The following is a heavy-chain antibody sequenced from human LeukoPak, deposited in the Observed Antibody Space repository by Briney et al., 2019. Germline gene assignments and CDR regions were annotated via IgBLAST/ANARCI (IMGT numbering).Heavy chain of an antibody. V-gene: IGHV3-30*18. CDR1: GFTFSSYG. J-gene: IGHJ4*02. D-gene: IGHD2-2*01. CDR2: ISYDGSNK. Sequence: GGSLRLSCAASGFTFSSYGMHWVRQAPGKGLEWVAVISYDGSNKYYADSVKGRFTISRDNSKNTLYLQMNSLRAEGTAVYYCAKSDIVVVPAPSLFDYWGQGTLVTVSS. CDR3: AKSDIVVVPAPSLFDY.